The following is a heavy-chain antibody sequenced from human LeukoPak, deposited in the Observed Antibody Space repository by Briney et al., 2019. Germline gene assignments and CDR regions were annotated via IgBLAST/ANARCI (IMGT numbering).Heavy chain of an antibody. CDR3: AGSSMFGVVKDYYYYMDV. D-gene: IGHD3-3*01. Sequence: GGSLRLSCAVSGLTFNTYGMLCVRQARGRGRVGVSYICSSGWPIYYADSVKGRFTISRDNAKNSLYLQKHSLRAEHRAVLFFAGSSMFGVVKDYYYYMDVWGKGTTVTVSS. V-gene: IGHV3-48*04. CDR2: ICSSGWPI. J-gene: IGHJ6*03. CDR1: GLTFNTYG.